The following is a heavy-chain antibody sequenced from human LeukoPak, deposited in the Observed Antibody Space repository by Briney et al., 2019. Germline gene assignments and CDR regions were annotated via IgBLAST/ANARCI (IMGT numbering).Heavy chain of an antibody. CDR1: GFTVSSNY. D-gene: IGHD3-9*01. Sequence: GGSLRLSCAASGFTVSSNYMSWVRQAPGKGLEWVPVIYSGGSTYYADSVKGRFTISRDNSKNTLYLQMNSLRAEDTALFYCAKGDNNILTGYYNSFDSWGQGTLVTVSS. J-gene: IGHJ4*02. CDR2: IYSGGST. V-gene: IGHV3-53*01. CDR3: AKGDNNILTGYYNSFDS.